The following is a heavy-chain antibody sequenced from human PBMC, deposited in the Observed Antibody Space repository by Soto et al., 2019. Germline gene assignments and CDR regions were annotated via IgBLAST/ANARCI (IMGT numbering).Heavy chain of an antibody. Sequence: QVQLVESGGGVVQPGRSLRLSCAASGFTFSSYAMHWVRQAPGKGLEWVAVISYDGSNKYYADSVKGRFTISRDNSKYTLYLQMNSLRAEDTAVYYCARGLNYDSSGPEGQGAFDIWGQGTMVTVSS. CDR3: ARGLNYDSSGPEGQGAFDI. CDR2: ISYDGSNK. V-gene: IGHV3-30-3*01. CDR1: GFTFSSYA. J-gene: IGHJ3*02. D-gene: IGHD3-22*01.